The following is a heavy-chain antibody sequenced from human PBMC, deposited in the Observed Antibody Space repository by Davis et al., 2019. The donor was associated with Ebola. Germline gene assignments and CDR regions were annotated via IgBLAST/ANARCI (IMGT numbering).Heavy chain of an antibody. V-gene: IGHV1-46*01. CDR3: ARDHQCSGSLGEIYYEGMDV. CDR1: GYTFTSYS. CDR2: INPSGGST. J-gene: IGHJ6*02. Sequence: AASVKVSCKASGYTFTSYSIHWVRQAPGPGLAWMGGINPSGGSTNYAQKLQGRVTMTTDTPTSTAYMELRSLISDDTAVYYCARDHQCSGSLGEIYYEGMDVWGQGTTVTVSS. D-gene: IGHD1-26*01.